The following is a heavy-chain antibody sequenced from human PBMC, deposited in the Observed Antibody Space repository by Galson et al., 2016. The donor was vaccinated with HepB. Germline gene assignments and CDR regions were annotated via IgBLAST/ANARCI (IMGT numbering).Heavy chain of an antibody. V-gene: IGHV4-31*03. CDR3: ERVKGVGMTTVNTLDY. D-gene: IGHD4-17*01. J-gene: IGHJ4*02. CDR2: IYYSGNT. Sequence: TLSLTCTVSGDSISSGAYYWSWIRQHPGKGLEWIGSIYYSGNTHYKPSLKSRVTIAVDTSKNQFSLKLTSVTAADTAVYYCERVKGVGMTTVNTLDYWGQGTLVTVSS. CDR1: GDSISSGAYY.